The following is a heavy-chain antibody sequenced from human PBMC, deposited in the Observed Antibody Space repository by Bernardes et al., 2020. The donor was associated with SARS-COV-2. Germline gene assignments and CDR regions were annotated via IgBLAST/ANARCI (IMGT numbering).Heavy chain of an antibody. D-gene: IGHD3-16*02. Sequence: GGSLRLSCAASGFTFSSYTMSWVRQAPGKGPEWVSIISAAGTNTFYAESVEGRFTISRDNSKNMIYLQMSSLKAEDTATYYCAKDKDRYGELSPIRDWGQGTLVTVSS. CDR3: AKDKDRYGELSPIRD. J-gene: IGHJ4*02. CDR2: ISAAGTNT. CDR1: GFTFSSYT. V-gene: IGHV3-23*01.